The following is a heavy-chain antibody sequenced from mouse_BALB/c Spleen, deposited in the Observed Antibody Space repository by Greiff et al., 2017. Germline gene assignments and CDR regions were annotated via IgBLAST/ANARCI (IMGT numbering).Heavy chain of an antibody. CDR3: AKGSSYGFDAAY. CDR2: IWRGGST. D-gene: IGHD2-2*01. CDR1: GFPLTSHG. Sequence: GQLEQSGPSLVQPPQSLSITRTVSGFPLTSHGVQRVRQSPGKGLEWLGVIWRGGSTDYNAAFMSRLSITKDNSKSQVFFKMNSLQADDTAIYYCAKGSSYGFDAAYWGQGTLVTVSA. V-gene: IGHV2-5-1*01. J-gene: IGHJ3*01.